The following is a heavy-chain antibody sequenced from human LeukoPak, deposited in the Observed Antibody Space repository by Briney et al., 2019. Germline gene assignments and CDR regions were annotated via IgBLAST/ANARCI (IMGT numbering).Heavy chain of an antibody. CDR3: ARRWVYDKRAFDA. J-gene: IGHJ3*01. Sequence: SETLSLTCAVYGGSFSGYYWSWIRQPPGKGLEWIGEINHSGSTNYDPSLKSRVTISVDTSKNQFSLNLSSVTAADTAVYYCARRWVYDKRAFDAWGQGTMVTVSS. D-gene: IGHD3-16*01. CDR2: INHSGST. CDR1: GGSFSGYY. V-gene: IGHV4-34*01.